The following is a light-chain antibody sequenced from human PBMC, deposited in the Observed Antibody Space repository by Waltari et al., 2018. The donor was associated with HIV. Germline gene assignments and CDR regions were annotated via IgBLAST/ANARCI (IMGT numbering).Light chain of an antibody. V-gene: IGLV1-47*01. CDR1: SSNIGTNY. J-gene: IGLJ1*01. Sequence: QSVLTQPPSASATPGQRVTISCSGSSSNIGTNYVFWYQKLPGTAPQLLIFRDNERPSGVPDRFSGSRSGTSASLVISGLRSEDEAEYYCAAWDDSLDGFYVFGSGTRVTVL. CDR3: AAWDDSLDGFYV. CDR2: RDN.